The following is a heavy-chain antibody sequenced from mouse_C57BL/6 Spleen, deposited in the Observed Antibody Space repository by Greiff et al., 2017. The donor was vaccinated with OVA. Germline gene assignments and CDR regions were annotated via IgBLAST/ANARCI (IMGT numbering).Heavy chain of an antibody. Sequence: VKLQESGPGLVQPSQSLSITCTVSGFSLTSYGVHWVRQSPGKGLEWLGVIWSGGSTDYNAAFISRLSISKDNSKSQVFFKMNSLQADDTAIYYCARGAYDYDEAMDYWGQGTSVTVSS. V-gene: IGHV2-2*01. D-gene: IGHD2-4*01. CDR2: IWSGGST. J-gene: IGHJ4*01. CDR1: GFSLTSYG. CDR3: ARGAYDYDEAMDY.